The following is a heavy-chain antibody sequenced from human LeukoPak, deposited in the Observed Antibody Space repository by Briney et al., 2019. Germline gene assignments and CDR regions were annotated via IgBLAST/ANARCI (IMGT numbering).Heavy chain of an antibody. CDR1: GGSISSTSYY. V-gene: IGHV4-39*01. CDR3: ARALSVVTSCFDY. D-gene: IGHD4-23*01. J-gene: IGHJ4*02. Sequence: SETLSLTCTVSGGSISSTSYYWGWIRQPPGKGLEWIGSVYYSGRTYYNPSLKGRVIISVDTSKNQFSLKLTSVTAADTAVYYCARALSVVTSCFDYWGQGTLVTVSS. CDR2: VYYSGRT.